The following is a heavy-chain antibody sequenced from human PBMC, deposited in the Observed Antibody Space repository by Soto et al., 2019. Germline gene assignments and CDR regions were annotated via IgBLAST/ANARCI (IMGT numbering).Heavy chain of an antibody. CDR1: GGSISSGGYY. CDR3: AREEDPSDAFDI. Sequence: QVQLQESGPGRVKPSQTLSLTCTVSGGSISSGGYYWSWIRQHPGKGLEWIGYIYYSGSTYYNPSLKSRVTISVDTSKNQFSLKLSSVTAADTDVYYCAREEDPSDAFDIWGQGTMVTVSS. V-gene: IGHV4-31*03. CDR2: IYYSGST. J-gene: IGHJ3*02.